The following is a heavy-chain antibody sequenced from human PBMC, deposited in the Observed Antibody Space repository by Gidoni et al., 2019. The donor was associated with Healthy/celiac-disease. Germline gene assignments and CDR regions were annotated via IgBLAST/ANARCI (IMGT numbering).Heavy chain of an antibody. CDR1: GSPFSRYG. D-gene: IGHD3-22*01. Sequence: QVQLVESGGGVVQPGWPMRLPCEASGSPFSRYGMHWVLQAPGKGLEWVAVISYDGSNKYYADSVKGRFTIARDNSKNTLYLQMNSLRAEDTAVYYCAKDGGSGYYYNWYFDLWGRGTLVTVSS. CDR3: AKDGGSGYYYNWYFDL. V-gene: IGHV3-30*18. CDR2: ISYDGSNK. J-gene: IGHJ2*01.